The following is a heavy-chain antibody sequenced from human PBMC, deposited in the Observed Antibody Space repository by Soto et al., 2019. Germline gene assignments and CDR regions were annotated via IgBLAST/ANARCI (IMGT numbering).Heavy chain of an antibody. V-gene: IGHV3-74*01. CDR1: GSTFSMYW. CDR2: INDDGSST. Sequence: GGSLRLSCAASGSTFSMYWMHWVRQVPGKGPEWVSRINDDGSSTNYADSVKGRFTISRDNAKNTLYLQMNDLRAEDTAVYYCTRGPRSTSTGTGAFWGQGTLVTVSS. D-gene: IGHD1-1*01. CDR3: TRGPRSTSTGTGAF. J-gene: IGHJ4*02.